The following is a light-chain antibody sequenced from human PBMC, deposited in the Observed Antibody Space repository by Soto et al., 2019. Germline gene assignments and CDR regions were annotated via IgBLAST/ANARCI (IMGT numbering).Light chain of an antibody. J-gene: IGLJ2*01. V-gene: IGLV2-14*01. CDR2: DVS. Sequence: QSALTQPASVSGSPGQSITFSCAGTSSDVGGYNHVSWYQQHPGKAPKLMIYDVSNRPSWVSNRFSGSKSGNTASLTISGLQAEDEADYYCSSYTSSTTLVFGGGTKLTVL. CDR3: SSYTSSTTLV. CDR1: SSDVGGYNH.